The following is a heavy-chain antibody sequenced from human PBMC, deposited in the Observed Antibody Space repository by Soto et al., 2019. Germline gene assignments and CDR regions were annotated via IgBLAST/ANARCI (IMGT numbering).Heavy chain of an antibody. Sequence: SETLSLTCTVSGGSISSSSYYWGWIRQPPGKGLEWIGSIYYSGSTYYNPSLKSRVTISVDTSKNQFSLKLSSVTAADTSVYYCARSTYYDFWSGYYTAVGWFDPWGQGTLVTVSS. CDR1: GGSISSSSYY. D-gene: IGHD3-3*01. V-gene: IGHV4-39*01. CDR3: ARSTYYDFWSGYYTAVGWFDP. J-gene: IGHJ5*02. CDR2: IYYSGST.